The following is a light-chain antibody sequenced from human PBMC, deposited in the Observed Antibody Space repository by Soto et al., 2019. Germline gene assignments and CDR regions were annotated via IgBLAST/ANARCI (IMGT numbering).Light chain of an antibody. V-gene: IGLV2-8*01. J-gene: IGLJ2*01. CDR3: SSYAGSNIPVV. CDR1: SSDVGGYNC. CDR2: EVS. Sequence: QSALTRPPSASGSPGQSVTISCTGTSSDVGGYNCVSWYQQHPGKAPKLMIYEVSKRPSGVPDRFSGSKSGNTASLTVSGLQAEDEADYYCSSYAGSNIPVVFGGGTKVTVL.